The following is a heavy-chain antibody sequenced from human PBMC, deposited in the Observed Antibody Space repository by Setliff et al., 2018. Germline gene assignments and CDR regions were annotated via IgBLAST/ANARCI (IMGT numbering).Heavy chain of an antibody. D-gene: IGHD3-16*01. V-gene: IGHV3-7*01. CDR2: IKQDGSEK. J-gene: IGHJ6*02. Sequence: LRLSCAASGFTFSSYWMSWVRQAPGKGLEWVANIKQDGSEKYYVDSVKGRFTISRDNAKNSLYLQMNSLRAEDTAVYYCARGRLRLDYYYYGMDVWGQGTTVTV. CDR1: GFTFSSYW. CDR3: ARGRLRLDYYYYGMDV.